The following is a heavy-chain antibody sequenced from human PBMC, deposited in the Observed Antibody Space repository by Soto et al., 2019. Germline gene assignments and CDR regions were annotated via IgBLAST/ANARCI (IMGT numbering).Heavy chain of an antibody. CDR2: ISGGSGFT. CDR1: GFNFDFYT. Sequence: EMQLLESGGGLVKPGGSLRLSCAASGFNFDFYTMGWVRQAPGEGLQWVAVISGGSGFTYYADSVKGRFAISRDNSQKTLTLEMNSLRVEDTALYYCAKTGGDLMTGFSPNYFDFWGHGDLVTVAT. J-gene: IGHJ4*01. D-gene: IGHD3-9*01. CDR3: AKTGGDLMTGFSPNYFDF. V-gene: IGHV3-23*01.